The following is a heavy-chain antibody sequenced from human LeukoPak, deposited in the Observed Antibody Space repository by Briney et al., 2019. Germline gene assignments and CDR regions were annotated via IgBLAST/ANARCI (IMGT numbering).Heavy chain of an antibody. J-gene: IGHJ6*03. CDR1: GGSISSHY. Sequence: PSETLSLTCTVSGGSISSHYWSWIRQPPGKGLEWIGYIYYSGSTNYNPSLKSRVTISVDTSKNQFSLKLSSVTAADTAVYYCARVRGYDFLSGYRYYYYYMDVWGKGTTVTVSS. CDR2: IYYSGST. CDR3: ARVRGYDFLSGYRYYYYYMDV. D-gene: IGHD3-3*01. V-gene: IGHV4-59*11.